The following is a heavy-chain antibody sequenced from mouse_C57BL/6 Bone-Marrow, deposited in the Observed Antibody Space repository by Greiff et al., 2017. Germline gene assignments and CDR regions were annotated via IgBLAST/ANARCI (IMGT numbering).Heavy chain of an antibody. J-gene: IGHJ3*01. V-gene: IGHV5-9-1*02. D-gene: IGHD1-1*01. CDR1: GFTFSSYA. Sequence: EVQVVESGEGLVKPGGSLKLSCAASGFTFSSYAMSWVRQTPEKRLEWVAYISSGGDYIYYADTVKGRFTISRDNARNTLYLQMNSLKSEDTAMYYCTRSLLAWFAYWGQGTLVTGSA. CDR3: TRSLLAWFAY. CDR2: ISSGGDYI.